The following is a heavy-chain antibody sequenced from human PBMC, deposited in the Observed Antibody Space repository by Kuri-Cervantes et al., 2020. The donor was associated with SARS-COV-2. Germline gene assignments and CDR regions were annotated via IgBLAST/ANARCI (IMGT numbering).Heavy chain of an antibody. CDR3: ARHSSVNANAFDI. D-gene: IGHD4-23*01. CDR2: IYPGDSDT. J-gene: IGHJ3*02. Sequence: GGSLRLSCKGSGYSFTSYWIGWVRQMPGKGLEWMGIIYPGDSDTRYSPSFQGQVTISADKSISTAYLQWSSLKASDTAMYYCARHSSVNANAFDIWGQGTMVTVSS. V-gene: IGHV5-51*01. CDR1: GYSFTSYW.